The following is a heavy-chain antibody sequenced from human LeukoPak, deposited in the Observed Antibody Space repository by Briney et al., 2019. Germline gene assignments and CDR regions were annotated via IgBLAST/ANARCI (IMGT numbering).Heavy chain of an antibody. D-gene: IGHD3-3*01. J-gene: IGHJ4*02. CDR2: INPNSGGT. V-gene: IGHV1-2*06. Sequence: ASVKVSCKAPGYTFTGYYMHWVRQAPGQGLEWMGRINPNSGGTNYAQKFQGRVTMTRDTSISTAYMELSRLRSDDTAVYYCARVDFWSGLFDYWGQGTLVTVSS. CDR1: GYTFTGYY. CDR3: ARVDFWSGLFDY.